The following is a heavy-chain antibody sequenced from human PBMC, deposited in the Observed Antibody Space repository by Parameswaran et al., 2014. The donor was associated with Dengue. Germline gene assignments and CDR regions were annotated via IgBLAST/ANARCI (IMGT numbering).Heavy chain of an antibody. CDR3: VNPKGVRSSTSCYEEGHSRVRYNWFDP. D-gene: IGHD2-2*01. Sequence: VRQMPGKGLEYVSAISSNGGSTYYADSVKGRFTISRDNSKNTLYLQMSSLRAEDTAVYYCVNPKGVRSSTSCYEEGHSRVRYNWFDPWGQGTLVTVSS. V-gene: IGHV3-64D*09. J-gene: IGHJ5*02. CDR2: ISSNGGST.